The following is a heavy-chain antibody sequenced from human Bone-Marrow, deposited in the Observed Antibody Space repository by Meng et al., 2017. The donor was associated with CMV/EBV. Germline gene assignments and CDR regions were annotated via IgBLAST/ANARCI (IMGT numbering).Heavy chain of an antibody. CDR1: GFTFSSYS. Sequence: GESLKISCAASGFTFSSYSMNWVRQAPGKGLEWVSSISSSSSYIYYADSVKGRFTISRDNAKNSLYLQMNRLRAEDTAVYYCARSTYSSSWRGDYWGQGTLVTVSS. D-gene: IGHD6-13*01. CDR2: ISSSSSYI. J-gene: IGHJ4*02. V-gene: IGHV3-21*01. CDR3: ARSTYSSSWRGDY.